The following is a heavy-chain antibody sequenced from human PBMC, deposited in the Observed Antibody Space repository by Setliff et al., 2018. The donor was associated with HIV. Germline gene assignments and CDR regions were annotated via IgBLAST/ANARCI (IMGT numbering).Heavy chain of an antibody. V-gene: IGHV1-3*01. J-gene: IGHJ4*02. CDR2: IKAGDDNT. Sequence: GASVKVSCKAFGYTFSTNAIYWVRQAHGQRLEWMGYIKAGDDNTRYSEKFQGRGTITRDTSANTAYMGLSSLRSEDTAVYYCSRGSCSGCYFDYWGQGTLVTVS. CDR3: SRGSCSGCYFDY. D-gene: IGHD2-15*01. CDR1: GYTFSTNA.